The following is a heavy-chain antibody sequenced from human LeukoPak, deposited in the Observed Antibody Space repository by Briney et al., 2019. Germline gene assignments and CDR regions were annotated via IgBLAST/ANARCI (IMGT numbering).Heavy chain of an antibody. CDR2: IYYSGNT. D-gene: IGHD2-2*02. V-gene: IGHV4-59*08. CDR1: GGSFSNFFY. J-gene: IGHJ4*02. CDR3: ARRYTASPGERFDY. Sequence: SETLSLTCTVSGGSFSNFFYWTWIRQPPGRGLEWIGYIYYSGNTTYNPSLNSRVTISLDTSKNQFSLMLGSLTAADTAVYYCARRYTASPGERFDYWGPGILVTVSS.